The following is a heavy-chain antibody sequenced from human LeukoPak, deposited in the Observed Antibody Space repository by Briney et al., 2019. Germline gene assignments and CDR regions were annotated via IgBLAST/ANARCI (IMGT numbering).Heavy chain of an antibody. V-gene: IGHV1-46*01. CDR2: INPSGGST. CDR3: ARGGVVVPAAYDAFDI. J-gene: IGHJ3*02. CDR1: GYTFTSYF. D-gene: IGHD2-2*01. Sequence: ASVKVSCKASGYTFTSYFMHWVRQAPGQGLEWMGIINPSGGSTSYAQKFQGRVTMTRDMSTSTVYMELSSLRSEDTAVYYCARGGVVVPAAYDAFDIWGQGTMVTVSS.